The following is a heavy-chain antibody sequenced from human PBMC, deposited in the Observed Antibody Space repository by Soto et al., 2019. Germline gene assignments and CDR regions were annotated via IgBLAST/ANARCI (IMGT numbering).Heavy chain of an antibody. V-gene: IGHV1-69*13. Sequence: SVNLYCKAAGGTYSIYAISWVRQAPGQGLEWMGGIIPIFGSANYAQIFQGRVTITADESTSTAYMELSSLRSEDTAVYYCARDSQVDGSGYVWGQGTTVTVSS. D-gene: IGHD3-10*01. CDR3: ARDSQVDGSGYV. J-gene: IGHJ6*02. CDR2: IIPIFGSA. CDR1: GGTYSIYA.